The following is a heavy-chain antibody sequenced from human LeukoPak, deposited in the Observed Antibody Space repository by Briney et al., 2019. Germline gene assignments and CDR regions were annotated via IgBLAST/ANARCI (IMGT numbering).Heavy chain of an antibody. CDR3: ARVEDYDISTGYDY. CDR2: IKQDGREK. V-gene: IGHV3-7*01. D-gene: IGHD3-9*01. J-gene: IGHJ4*02. CDR1: GFTFSSYW. Sequence: GGSLRLSCAASGFTFSSYWMSWVRQAPGKWLEWVANIKQDGREKYYVDSVKGRFTISRDNAKNSLYLQMNSLRAEDTAVYYCARVEDYDISTGYDYWGQGTLVTVSS.